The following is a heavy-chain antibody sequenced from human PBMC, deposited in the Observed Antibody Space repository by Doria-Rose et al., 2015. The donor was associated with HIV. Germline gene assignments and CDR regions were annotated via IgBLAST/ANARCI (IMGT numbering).Heavy chain of an antibody. D-gene: IGHD3-10*01. CDR3: ARDYYGSGSYFGY. J-gene: IGHJ4*02. CDR1: GFTFSSYW. V-gene: IGHV3-7*01. CDR2: IKQDGSEK. Sequence: VQLVQSGGGLVQPGGSLRLSCAASGFTFSSYWMSWVRQAPGKGLEWVANIKQDGSEKYYVDSVKGRFTISRDNAKNSLYLQMNSLGAEDTAVYYCARDYYGSGSYFGYWGQGTLVTVSS.